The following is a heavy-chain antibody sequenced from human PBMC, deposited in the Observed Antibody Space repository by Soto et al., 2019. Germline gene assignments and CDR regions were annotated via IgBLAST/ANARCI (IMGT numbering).Heavy chain of an antibody. Sequence: SETLSLTCAVSSGSISSSNWWSWVRQPPGKGLEWIGEIYHSGSTNYNPSLKSRVTISVDKPKNQFSLKLSSVTAADTAVYYYSRDHSNLGLDYWGQGTLVTVSS. CDR2: IYHSGST. V-gene: IGHV4-4*02. D-gene: IGHD3-16*01. CDR3: SRDHSNLGLDY. J-gene: IGHJ4*02. CDR1: SGSISSSNW.